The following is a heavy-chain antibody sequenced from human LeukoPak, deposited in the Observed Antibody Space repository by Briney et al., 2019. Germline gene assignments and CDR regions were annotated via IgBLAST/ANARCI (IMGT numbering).Heavy chain of an antibody. CDR3: ARGPLCDY. CDR2: MNPNSGNT. J-gene: IGHJ4*02. CDR1: GYTFTSYD. Sequence: CXXXGYTFTSYDXNWVXQATGQXVEWMGWMNPNSGNTGYAQKFQGRVTMTRNTSISTAYMELSSLRSEDTAVYYCARGPLCDYWGQGTLVTVSS. V-gene: IGHV1-8*01. D-gene: IGHD2-2*01.